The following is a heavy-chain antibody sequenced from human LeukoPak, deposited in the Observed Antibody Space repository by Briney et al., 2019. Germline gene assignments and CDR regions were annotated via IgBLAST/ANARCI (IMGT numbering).Heavy chain of an antibody. Sequence: KPSETLSLTCTVSGGSISSYYWSWIRQPPGKGLEWIGYIYYSGSTNYNPSLKSRVTISVDTSKNQFSLKLSSVTAADTAVYYCARGSLTYYDSSGYYYRAFDIWGQGAMVTVSS. D-gene: IGHD3-22*01. CDR1: GGSISSYY. CDR2: IYYSGST. J-gene: IGHJ3*02. CDR3: ARGSLTYYDSSGYYYRAFDI. V-gene: IGHV4-59*01.